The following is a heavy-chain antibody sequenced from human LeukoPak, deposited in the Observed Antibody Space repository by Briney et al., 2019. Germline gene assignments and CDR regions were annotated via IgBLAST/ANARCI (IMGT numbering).Heavy chain of an antibody. V-gene: IGHV3-23*01. J-gene: IGHJ4*02. CDR2: ISGSGGST. CDR1: GFTFSSYA. D-gene: IGHD3-16*02. Sequence: GRSLRLSCAASGFTFSSYAMSWVRQAPGKGLEWVSAISGSGGSTYYADSVKGRFTISRDNSKNTLYLQINSLRAEDTAVYYCAKDYRGRATFVVIGYWGQGTLVTVSS. CDR3: AKDYRGRATFVVIGY.